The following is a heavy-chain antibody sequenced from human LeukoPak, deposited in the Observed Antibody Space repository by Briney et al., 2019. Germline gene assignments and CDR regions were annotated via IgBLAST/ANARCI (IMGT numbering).Heavy chain of an antibody. J-gene: IGHJ5*02. V-gene: IGHV4-4*07. CDR3: AREENIVVATWFDP. CDR1: GGSISSYY. Sequence: PSETLSLTCTVSGGSISSYYWSWIRQPAGKGLEWIGRIYTSGSTNYNPSLKSRVTMSVDTSKNQFSLKLSSVTAADTAVYYCAREENIVVATWFDPWGQGTLVTVSS. D-gene: IGHD2/OR15-2a*01. CDR2: IYTSGST.